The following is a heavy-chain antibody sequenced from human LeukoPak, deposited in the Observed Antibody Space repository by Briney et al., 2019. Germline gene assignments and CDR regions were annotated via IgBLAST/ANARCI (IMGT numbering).Heavy chain of an antibody. Sequence: ASVKVSCKASGYTFTSYDINWVRQAPGQGLEWMGWMNPNSGNTGYAQKFQGRVTMTRNTSISTAYMELSSLRSEDTAVYYCARGWGIRLSCYPLCYGMDVWGQGTTVTVSS. CDR3: ARGWGIRLSCYPLCYGMDV. V-gene: IGHV1-8*01. CDR1: GYTFTSYD. J-gene: IGHJ6*02. D-gene: IGHD7-27*01. CDR2: MNPNSGNT.